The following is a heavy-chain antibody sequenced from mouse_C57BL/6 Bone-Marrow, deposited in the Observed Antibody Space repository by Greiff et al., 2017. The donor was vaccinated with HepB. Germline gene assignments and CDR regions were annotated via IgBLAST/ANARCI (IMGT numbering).Heavy chain of an antibody. CDR1: GFNIQDDY. CDR3: TLLLRYFYYYAMDY. CDR2: IDPENGDT. Sequence: VQLKESGAELVRPGASVKLSCTASGFNIQDDYMHWVKQRPEQGLEWMGWIDPENGDTEYASKFQGKATITADTSSNTAYLQLSSLTSEDTAVYYCTLLLRYFYYYAMDYWGQGTSATMSS. V-gene: IGHV14-4*01. D-gene: IGHD1-1*01. J-gene: IGHJ4*01.